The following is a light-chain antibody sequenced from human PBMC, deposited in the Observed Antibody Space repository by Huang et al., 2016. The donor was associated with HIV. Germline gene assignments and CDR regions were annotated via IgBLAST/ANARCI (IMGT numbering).Light chain of an antibody. Sequence: DIVITQSPLSLPVTPGVPASISCRSSQSLVHDNGYSYLDWYLQKPGQAPPGLIYMASVRAPGIPDRFSGCGSGTNFTLEINRVDAEDVGTYYCMQSLQSLTFGGGTRLEIK. CDR2: MAS. CDR1: QSLVHDNGYSY. V-gene: IGKV2-28*01. CDR3: MQSLQSLT. J-gene: IGKJ4*01.